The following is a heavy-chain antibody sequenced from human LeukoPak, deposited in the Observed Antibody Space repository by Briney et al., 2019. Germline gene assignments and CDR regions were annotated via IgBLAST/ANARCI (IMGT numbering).Heavy chain of an antibody. J-gene: IGHJ6*02. CDR3: ARVAAAGPYYYYYGMDV. CDR2: IIPIFGTA. V-gene: IGHV1-69*13. CDR1: GGTFSSYA. D-gene: IGHD6-13*01. Sequence: SVKVSCKASGGTFSSYAISWVRQAPGQGLEWMGGIIPIFGTANYAQKFQGRVTITADESTSTAYMELSSLRSEDTAVYYCARVAAAGPYYYYYGMDVRGQGTTVTVSS.